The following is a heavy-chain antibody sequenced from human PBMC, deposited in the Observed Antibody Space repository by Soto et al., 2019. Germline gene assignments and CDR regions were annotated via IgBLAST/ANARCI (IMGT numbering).Heavy chain of an antibody. Sequence: RASVKVSCKASGYTFTDYYIHWVRQAPGQGLEWLGWFNPKTGGPNYAPKFHGRVTMTRDTSISTTYMELTSLTSDDTAVYYCAREHAGFGDLWGPGTLVTASS. V-gene: IGHV1-2*02. J-gene: IGHJ4*02. CDR1: GYTFTDYY. CDR2: FNPKTGGP. CDR3: AREHAGFGDL. D-gene: IGHD3-16*01.